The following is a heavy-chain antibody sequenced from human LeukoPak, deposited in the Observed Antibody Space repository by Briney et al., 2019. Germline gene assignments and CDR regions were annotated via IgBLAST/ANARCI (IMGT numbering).Heavy chain of an antibody. CDR1: GFTVSSNY. D-gene: IGHD6-13*01. CDR2: IYSGGST. CDR3: ARDRPIAPYFDY. Sequence: GGSLRLSCAASGFTVSSNYMSWVRQAPGKGLEWVSVIYSGGSTYYADSVKGRFTISRDNAKNSLYLQMNSLRAEDTAVYYCARDRPIAPYFDYWGQGTLVTVSS. V-gene: IGHV3-53*01. J-gene: IGHJ4*02.